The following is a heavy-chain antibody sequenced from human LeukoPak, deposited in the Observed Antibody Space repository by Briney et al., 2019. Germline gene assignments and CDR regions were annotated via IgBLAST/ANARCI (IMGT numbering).Heavy chain of an antibody. D-gene: IGHD2-2*02. CDR1: GGSFSGYY. J-gene: IGHJ4*02. CDR2: INHSGST. V-gene: IGHV4-34*01. Sequence: SETLSLTCAVYGGSFSGYYWSWIRQPPGKGLEWIGEINHSGSTNCNPSLKSRVTISVDTSKNQFSLKLSSVTAADTAVYYCARGKGYCSSTSCYTKQQGFDYWGQGTLVTVSP. CDR3: ARGKGYCSSTSCYTKQQGFDY.